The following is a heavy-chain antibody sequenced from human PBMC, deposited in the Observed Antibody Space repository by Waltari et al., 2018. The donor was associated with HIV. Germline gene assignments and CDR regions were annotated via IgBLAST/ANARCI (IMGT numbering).Heavy chain of an antibody. CDR3: ARTKLRHGGGYHGMDV. J-gene: IGHJ6*02. CDR2: IYTDGRT. Sequence: EVQLVESGGGLVQPGGSLRLCCAVSGFTVSSNYMNWVRPAPGKGLEWVSVIYTDGRTYYADSVKGRFTIARDNSKNTLYLQMNSLRDGDTAVYSCARTKLRHGGGYHGMDVWGQGTTVTVSS. V-gene: IGHV3-66*01. CDR1: GFTVSSNY. D-gene: IGHD3-3*01.